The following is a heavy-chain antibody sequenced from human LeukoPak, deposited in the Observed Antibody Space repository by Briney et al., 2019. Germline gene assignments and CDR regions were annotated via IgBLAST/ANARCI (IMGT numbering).Heavy chain of an antibody. CDR1: GGSISSYY. Sequence: SETLSLTCIVSGGSISSYYWSWIRQPPGKGLEWIGYIYYSGSTNYNPSLKSRVTISVDTSKNQFSLKLSSVTAADTAVYYCARAGSYDFWSGYWFDYWGQGTLVTVSS. J-gene: IGHJ4*02. D-gene: IGHD3-3*01. CDR3: ARAGSYDFWSGYWFDY. V-gene: IGHV4-59*01. CDR2: IYYSGST.